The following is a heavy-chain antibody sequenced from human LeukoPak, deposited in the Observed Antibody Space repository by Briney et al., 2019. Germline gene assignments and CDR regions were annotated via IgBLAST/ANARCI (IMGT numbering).Heavy chain of an antibody. V-gene: IGHV3-7*03. Sequence: GGSLRLSCAASEFTFSSYWMSWVRQAPGKGLEWVANIKEDGSKTYYVDSVKGRFTISRDNAKNSLYLQMNSLRAEDTALYYCARGDYGDYGVVAFDIWGQGTMVTVSS. CDR3: ARGDYGDYGVVAFDI. D-gene: IGHD4-17*01. CDR2: IKEDGSKT. J-gene: IGHJ3*02. CDR1: EFTFSSYW.